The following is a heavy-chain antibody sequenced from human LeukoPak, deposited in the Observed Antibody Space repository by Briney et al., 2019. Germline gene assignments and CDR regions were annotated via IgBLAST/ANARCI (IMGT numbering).Heavy chain of an antibody. CDR1: GDSVSSNSAA. Sequence: SQTLSLTCAISGDSVSSNSAAWNWIRQSPSRGLEWLGRTYYRSKWYNDYAVSVKSRITINPDTSKNQFSLQLNSVTPEDTAVYYCARDGLHSGWYPIDAFDIWGQGTMVTVSS. J-gene: IGHJ3*02. CDR3: ARDGLHSGWYPIDAFDI. D-gene: IGHD6-19*01. V-gene: IGHV6-1*01. CDR2: TYYRSKWYN.